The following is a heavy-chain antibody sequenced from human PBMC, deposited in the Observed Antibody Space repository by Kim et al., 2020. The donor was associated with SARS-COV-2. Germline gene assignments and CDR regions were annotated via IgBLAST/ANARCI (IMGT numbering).Heavy chain of an antibody. Sequence: GGSLRLSCAASGFTFSSYAMHWVRQAPGKGLEWVAVISYDGSNKYYADSVKGRFTISRDNSKNTLYLQMNSLRAEDTAVYYCANSLVAAAGTGYWGQGTL. CDR2: ISYDGSNK. J-gene: IGHJ4*02. D-gene: IGHD6-13*01. CDR1: GFTFSSYA. CDR3: ANSLVAAAGTGY. V-gene: IGHV3-30*18.